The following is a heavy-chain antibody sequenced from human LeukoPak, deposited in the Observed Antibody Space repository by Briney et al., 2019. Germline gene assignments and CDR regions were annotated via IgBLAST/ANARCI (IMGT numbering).Heavy chain of an antibody. CDR3: VREARGYHYTYFDY. J-gene: IGHJ4*02. V-gene: IGHV3-13*01. D-gene: IGHD5-18*01. Sequence: GGSLTLSCTASGFTLGGHDRHWLGQTTGDGLEWVPAVSAGHHAIYGGSVKGQFTESREDVKKALYLQMNSLRAGDTAVYYCVREARGYHYTYFDYWGQGSLVTVSS. CDR1: GFTLGGHD. CDR2: VSAGHHA.